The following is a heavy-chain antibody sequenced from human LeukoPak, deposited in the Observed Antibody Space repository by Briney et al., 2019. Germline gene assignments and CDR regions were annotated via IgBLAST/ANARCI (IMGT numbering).Heavy chain of an antibody. D-gene: IGHD1-26*01. CDR1: GYTFTSYG. Sequence: ASVKVSCKASGYTFTSYGISWVRQAPGQGLEWMGWISAYNGNTNYAQKLQGRVTMTTDTSTSTAYMELRSLRSEDTAVYCCAREMGVGSTMGYFYYWGQGTLVTVSS. V-gene: IGHV1-18*01. CDR2: ISAYNGNT. CDR3: AREMGVGSTMGYFYY. J-gene: IGHJ4*02.